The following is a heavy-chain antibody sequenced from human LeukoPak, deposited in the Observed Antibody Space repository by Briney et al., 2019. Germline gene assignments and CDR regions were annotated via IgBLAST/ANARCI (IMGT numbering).Heavy chain of an antibody. CDR1: GFTFSSYG. CDR3: AKALVERAVAAKERGFDY. Sequence: PGVSLRLSCAASGFTFSSYGMHWVRQAPGKGLEWVAFIRYDGSNKYYADSVKGRFTISRDNSKNTLYLQMNSLRAEDTAVYYCAKALVERAVAAKERGFDYWGQGTLVTVSS. V-gene: IGHV3-30*02. J-gene: IGHJ4*02. D-gene: IGHD6-19*01. CDR2: IRYDGSNK.